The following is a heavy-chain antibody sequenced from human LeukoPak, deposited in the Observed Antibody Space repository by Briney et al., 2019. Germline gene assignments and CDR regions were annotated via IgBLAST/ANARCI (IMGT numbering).Heavy chain of an antibody. CDR2: ISYSGSI. CDR1: GGSISSRPYY. CDR3: ATLEIGDYYFDY. D-gene: IGHD3-16*01. J-gene: IGHJ4*02. Sequence: SETLSLTCTVSGGSISSRPYYWGWVRQPPGKGLEWIGSISYSGSIHYNPSLKSRVTISVDTSKNHFSLRLSSVTAADMAVYYCATLEIGDYYFDYWGQGTLVTVSS. V-gene: IGHV4-39*01.